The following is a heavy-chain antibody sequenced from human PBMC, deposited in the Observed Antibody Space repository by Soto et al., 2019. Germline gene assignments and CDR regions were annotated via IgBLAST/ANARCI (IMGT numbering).Heavy chain of an antibody. D-gene: IGHD2-8*02. V-gene: IGHV4-34*01. J-gene: IGHJ4*02. Sequence: QVQLQQWGAGLLKPSETLSLTCAVYGGSFSGYYWTWIRQPPGTGLGWIGKINHSGSTNYNPSLKSRVTISVDTSKNQFSLKLTSVTAADTAVYYCARDKITGLFDYWGQGTLVTVSS. CDR1: GGSFSGYY. CDR3: ARDKITGLFDY. CDR2: INHSGST.